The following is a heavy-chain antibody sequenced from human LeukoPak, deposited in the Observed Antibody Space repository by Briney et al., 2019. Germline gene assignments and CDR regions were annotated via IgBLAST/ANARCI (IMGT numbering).Heavy chain of an antibody. J-gene: IGHJ4*02. CDR1: GFTFDDYA. Sequence: PGGSLRLSCAASGFTFDDYAMHWVRQAPGKGLEWVSGISWNSGSIGYADSVKGRFTISRDNAKNSLYLQMNSLRAEDTALYYCAKGRSGYYHVFDYWGQGTLVTVSS. V-gene: IGHV3-9*01. CDR2: ISWNSGSI. D-gene: IGHD3-22*01. CDR3: AKGRSGYYHVFDY.